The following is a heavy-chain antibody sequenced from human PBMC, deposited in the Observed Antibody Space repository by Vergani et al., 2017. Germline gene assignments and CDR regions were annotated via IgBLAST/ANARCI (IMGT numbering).Heavy chain of an antibody. Sequence: EVLLVQSGAEVKKPGASLKISCKGSGNSFTSYWIGWVRQMPGKGLEWMGIIYPGDSDTRYNPSFRGQVTMSADKSINTAYLQWSSLKASDTAMYYCARLIEEVGGYYYDMEVWGQGTTVTVSS. CDR3: ARLIEEVGGYYYDMEV. J-gene: IGHJ6*02. CDR2: IYPGDSDT. CDR1: GNSFTSYW. V-gene: IGHV5-51*01. D-gene: IGHD3-16*01.